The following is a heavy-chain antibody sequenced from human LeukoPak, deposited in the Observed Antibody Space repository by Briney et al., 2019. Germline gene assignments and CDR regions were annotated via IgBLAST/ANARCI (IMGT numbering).Heavy chain of an antibody. CDR2: FIPILGIA. J-gene: IGHJ6*02. D-gene: IGHD5-18*01. CDR3: ARDYVDTAMVRYGGYYGMDV. CDR1: GGTFSSYA. Sequence: GASVKVSCKASGGTFSSYAISWVRQAPGQGLEWMGRFIPILGIANYAQKFQGRVTITADKSTSTAYMELSSLRSEDTAVYYCARDYVDTAMVRYGGYYGMDVWGQGTTVTVSS. V-gene: IGHV1-69*04.